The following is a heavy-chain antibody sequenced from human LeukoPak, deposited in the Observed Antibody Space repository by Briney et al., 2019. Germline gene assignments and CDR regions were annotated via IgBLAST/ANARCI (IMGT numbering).Heavy chain of an antibody. D-gene: IGHD5-24*01. J-gene: IGHJ4*02. Sequence: PGGSLRLSCAASGFIFSRYEMNWVRQAPGKGLEWLSYINSRGNTKYHADSVKGRFTTPRDNAKNALYLQMNSLRAEDTAIYFCARDYNWLPDYWGQGTLVTVSS. V-gene: IGHV3-48*03. CDR2: INSRGNTK. CDR3: ARDYNWLPDY. CDR1: GFIFSRYE.